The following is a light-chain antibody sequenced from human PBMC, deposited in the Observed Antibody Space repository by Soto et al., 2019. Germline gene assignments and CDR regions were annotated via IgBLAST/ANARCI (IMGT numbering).Light chain of an antibody. J-gene: IGLJ2*01. CDR1: SSDVGSYNL. CDR2: EVS. Sequence: QSALTQPASVSGSPGQSITISCTGTSSDVGSYNLVSWYQQHPGKALKLMIYEVSKRPSGVSNRFSGSKSGNTASLTISGLQAEDEADYYCCSYAGSSTPFGGGTKLTVL. V-gene: IGLV2-23*02. CDR3: CSYAGSSTP.